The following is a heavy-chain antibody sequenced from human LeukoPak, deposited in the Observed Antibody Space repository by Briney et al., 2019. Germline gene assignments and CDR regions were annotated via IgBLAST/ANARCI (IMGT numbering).Heavy chain of an antibody. Sequence: PGGSLRLSCVASGFTFTNYTMNWVRQAPGKGREWVSSISSNSNNIHYVGSLKGRFTVSRDNAKNSLYLQMNSLRVEDTAVYYCARGLNRFSSSWYRLAYWGQGTLVTVSS. CDR2: ISSNSNNI. CDR1: GFTFTNYT. V-gene: IGHV3-21*01. D-gene: IGHD6-13*01. J-gene: IGHJ4*02. CDR3: ARGLNRFSSSWYRLAY.